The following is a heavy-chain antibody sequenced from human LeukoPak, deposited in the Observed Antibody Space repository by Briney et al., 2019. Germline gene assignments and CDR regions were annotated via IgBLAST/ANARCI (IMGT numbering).Heavy chain of an antibody. D-gene: IGHD1-26*01. V-gene: IGHV3-21*01. CDR2: ISSSSSYI. CDR3: AREIVGATFSYYYYYGMDV. CDR1: GFTFSSYS. Sequence: GGSLRLSCAASGFTFSSYSMNWVRQAPGKGLEWVSSISSSSSYIYYADSVKGRFTISRDNAKNSLYLQMNSLRAEDTAVYYCAREIVGATFSYYYYYGMDVWGQGTTATVSS. J-gene: IGHJ6*02.